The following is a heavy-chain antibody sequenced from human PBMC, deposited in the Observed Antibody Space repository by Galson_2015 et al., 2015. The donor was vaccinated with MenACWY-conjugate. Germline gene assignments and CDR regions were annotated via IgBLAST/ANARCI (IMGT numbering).Heavy chain of an antibody. CDR2: IYPGDADA. J-gene: IGHJ5*02. Sequence: QSGAEVKKPGESLKISCKGSGYSFSTYWIGWVRQMPGKGLEWMGIIYPGDADARYSPSFQGQVTISVDKSISTAYLEWSSLKASDTAMYYCVSSQYKAAAAAFEPWGLGTPVTVSS. CDR3: VSSQYKAAAAAFEP. V-gene: IGHV5-51*01. CDR1: GYSFSTYW. D-gene: IGHD6-13*01.